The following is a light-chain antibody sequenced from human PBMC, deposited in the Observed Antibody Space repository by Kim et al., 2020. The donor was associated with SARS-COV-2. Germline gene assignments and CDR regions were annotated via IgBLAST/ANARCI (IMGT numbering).Light chain of an antibody. CDR1: KSISNY. Sequence: SAAGGGRVTMTCRASKSISNYLNWYQQKPGKDPKVLIYAASSLQSGVPSRFSGSGSGTDFTFTISSLQPEDFATYYCQQTYTTPYTFGQGTKLEI. V-gene: IGKV1-39*01. CDR2: AAS. J-gene: IGKJ2*01. CDR3: QQTYTTPYT.